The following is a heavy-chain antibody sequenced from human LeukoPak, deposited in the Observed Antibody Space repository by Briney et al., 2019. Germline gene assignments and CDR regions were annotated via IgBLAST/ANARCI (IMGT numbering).Heavy chain of an antibody. Sequence: PSETLSLTCAVYGGSFSGYYWSWIRQPPGKGLEWIGEINHSGSTNYSPSLKSRVTISVDTSKNQFSLKLSSVTAADTAVYYCARLRGAVRRYFDYWGQGTLVTVSS. V-gene: IGHV4-34*01. J-gene: IGHJ4*02. D-gene: IGHD1-26*01. CDR2: INHSGST. CDR3: ARLRGAVRRYFDY. CDR1: GGSFSGYY.